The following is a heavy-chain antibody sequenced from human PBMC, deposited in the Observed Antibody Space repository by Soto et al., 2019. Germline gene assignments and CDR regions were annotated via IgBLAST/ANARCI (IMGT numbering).Heavy chain of an antibody. Sequence: SXKVSFKASGYTXNSYGIRLVRQAPGQGLEWMGWISAYNGNTNYAQKLQGRVTMTTDTSTSTAYMELRSLRSDDTAVYYCARDPPGSSGDYWGQGTLVTVSS. CDR1: GYTXNSYG. J-gene: IGHJ4*02. D-gene: IGHD6-6*01. V-gene: IGHV1-18*01. CDR2: ISAYNGNT. CDR3: ARDPPGSSGDY.